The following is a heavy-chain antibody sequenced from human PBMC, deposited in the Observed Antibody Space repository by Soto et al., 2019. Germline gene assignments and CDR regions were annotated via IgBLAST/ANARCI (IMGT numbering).Heavy chain of an antibody. J-gene: IGHJ6*02. Sequence: QVQLQESGPGLVKPSQTLSLTCTVSGGSISSGGYYWSWIRQHPGKGLEWIGYIYYSGSTYYNPYIKSRVTISVDTSKNQFSLKLSSVTAADTAVYYCARELRFGEDYYGMDVWGQGTTVTVSS. CDR2: IYYSGST. V-gene: IGHV4-31*03. CDR1: GGSISSGGYY. CDR3: ARELRFGEDYYGMDV. D-gene: IGHD3-10*01.